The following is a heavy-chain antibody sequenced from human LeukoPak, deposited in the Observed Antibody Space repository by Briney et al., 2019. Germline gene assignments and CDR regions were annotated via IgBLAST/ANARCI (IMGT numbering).Heavy chain of an antibody. Sequence: SVKVSCKASGGTFSSYAISWVRQAPGQGLEWMGRIIPILGIANYAQKFQGRVTITADKSTSTAYMELSSLRSEDTAVYYCARDDYYYYGMDVWGQGTTVTVSS. V-gene: IGHV1-69*04. CDR2: IIPILGIA. J-gene: IGHJ6*02. CDR3: ARDDYYYYGMDV. CDR1: GGTFSSYA.